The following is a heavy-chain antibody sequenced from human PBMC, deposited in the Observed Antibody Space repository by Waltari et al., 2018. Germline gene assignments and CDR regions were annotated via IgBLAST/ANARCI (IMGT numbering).Heavy chain of an antibody. J-gene: IGHJ4*02. D-gene: IGHD3-22*01. CDR1: GGSFSGYY. CDR2: INHSGST. Sequence: QVQLQQWGAGLLKPSETLSLTCAVYGGSFSGYYWSWIRQPPGKGLEWIGEINHSGSTNYNPSLKSRVIISVDTSKNQFSLKLSSVTAADTAVYYCARDYYDSSGYYLSFGYWGQGTLVTVSS. V-gene: IGHV4-34*01. CDR3: ARDYYDSSGYYLSFGY.